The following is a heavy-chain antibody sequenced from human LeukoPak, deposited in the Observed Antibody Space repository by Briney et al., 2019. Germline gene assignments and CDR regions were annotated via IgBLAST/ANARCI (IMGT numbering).Heavy chain of an antibody. J-gene: IGHJ1*01. CDR1: GFTFSSYA. D-gene: IGHD6-13*01. CDR2: ISGSGGST. V-gene: IGHV3-23*01. Sequence: TGGSLRLSCAASGFTFSSYAMSWVRQAPGKGLEWVSAISGSGGSTYYADSVKGRFTISRDNSKNTLYLQMNSLRAEDTAVYYCARDDAYSSSWYVAYFQHWGQGTLVTVSS. CDR3: ARDDAYSSSWYVAYFQH.